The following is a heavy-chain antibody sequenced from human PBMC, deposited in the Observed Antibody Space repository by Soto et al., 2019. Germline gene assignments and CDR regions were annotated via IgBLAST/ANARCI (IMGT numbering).Heavy chain of an antibody. J-gene: IGHJ6*02. CDR3: AKDSDQLLFDYYYYGMDV. Sequence: PGGSLRLSCEASGFTFSKFGIHWVRQAPGKGLEWVAVVSYDGSFKYYADSVKGRFTISRDNSKNTLYLQMNSLRPEGTALYYCAKDSDQLLFDYYYYGMDVWGQRTTVTVSS. CDR2: VSYDGSFK. V-gene: IGHV3-30*18. D-gene: IGHD2-2*01. CDR1: GFTFSKFG.